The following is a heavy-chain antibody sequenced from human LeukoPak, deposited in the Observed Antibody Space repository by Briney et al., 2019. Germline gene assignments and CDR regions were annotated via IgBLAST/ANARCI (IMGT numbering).Heavy chain of an antibody. J-gene: IGHJ4*02. V-gene: IGHV3-21*01. CDR2: ISSSSSYI. Sequence: GGSLRLSCAAPGFTFSSYSMNWVRQAPGKGLEWVSSISSSSSYIYYADSVKGRFTISRDNAKNSLYLQMNSLRAEDTAVYYCARSYSSSWTTRRYYFDYWGQGTLVTVSS. D-gene: IGHD6-13*01. CDR1: GFTFSSYS. CDR3: ARSYSSSWTTRRYYFDY.